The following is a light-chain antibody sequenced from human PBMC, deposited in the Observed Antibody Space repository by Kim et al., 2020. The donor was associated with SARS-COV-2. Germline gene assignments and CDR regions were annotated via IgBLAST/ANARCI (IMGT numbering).Light chain of an antibody. CDR2: QVN. V-gene: IGLV3-1*01. CDR1: KLGHNF. Sequence: REQPSIISSSGYKLGHNFVSWFQQTPDQSPVVVFYQVNLPPSVIPERSSCSNSGNAATLTISVTQAMDEADYYCQAWDSSTHNYVFGAGTKVTVL. CDR3: QAWDSSTHNYV. J-gene: IGLJ1*01.